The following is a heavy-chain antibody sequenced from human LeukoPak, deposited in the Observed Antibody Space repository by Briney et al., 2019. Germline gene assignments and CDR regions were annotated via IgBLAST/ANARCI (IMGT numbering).Heavy chain of an antibody. Sequence: ASVKVSCKASGYTFTGYYMHWVRQAPGQRLEWMGRINPNSGGTNYAQKFQGRVTMTRDTSISTAYMELRRLRYDDTAVYYCARASHYYDSSGYSYWGQGTLVTVSS. CDR3: ARASHYYDSSGYSY. CDR1: GYTFTGYY. V-gene: IGHV1-2*06. D-gene: IGHD3-22*01. J-gene: IGHJ4*02. CDR2: INPNSGGT.